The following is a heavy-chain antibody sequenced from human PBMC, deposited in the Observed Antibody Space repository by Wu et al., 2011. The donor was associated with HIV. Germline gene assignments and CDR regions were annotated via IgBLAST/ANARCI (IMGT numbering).Heavy chain of an antibody. Sequence: VQLVQSRAEVKKSGSSVKVSCKASGGTFSNYGISWVRQAPGQGLEWMGGSSRSFGSAHYPQKFQGRVTITTDDSTNTAYMELSSLRSEDTAMYYCARDFGGDEDSWGQGTLVTVSS. CDR3: ARDFGGDEDS. J-gene: IGHJ4*02. D-gene: IGHD2-21*01. CDR2: SSRSFGSA. CDR1: GGTFSNYG. V-gene: IGHV1-69*01.